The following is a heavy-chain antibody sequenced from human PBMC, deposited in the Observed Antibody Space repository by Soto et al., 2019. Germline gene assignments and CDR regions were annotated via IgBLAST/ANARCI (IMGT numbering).Heavy chain of an antibody. Sequence: TLSLTCNMSGDSYSISTYSWSWIRQPPGKALQWIGFIYQSGVTSYNPSLASRVSISLDRSNNQCSLKLKSVTAADTAVYFCAGMPYTSGLRFDPWGPGTLVTVS. CDR3: AGMPYTSGLRFDP. CDR2: IYQSGVT. J-gene: IGHJ5*02. D-gene: IGHD6-19*01. CDR1: GDSYSISTYS. V-gene: IGHV4-30-2*01.